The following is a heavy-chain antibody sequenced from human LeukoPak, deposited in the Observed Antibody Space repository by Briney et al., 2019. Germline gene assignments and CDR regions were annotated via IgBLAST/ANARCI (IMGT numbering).Heavy chain of an antibody. CDR1: GYTFTSYY. D-gene: IGHD4-17*01. J-gene: IGHJ3*02. Sequence: ASETVSCKASGYTFTSYYKHWVRQAPPPGLEWTGIINPSGVSTSYAQKSQGRVTMTRDTSTSTVYMELSSLRSEDTAVYYCARASNDYDQDAFDIWGQGTMVTVSS. CDR3: ARASNDYDQDAFDI. V-gene: IGHV1-46*01. CDR2: INPSGVST.